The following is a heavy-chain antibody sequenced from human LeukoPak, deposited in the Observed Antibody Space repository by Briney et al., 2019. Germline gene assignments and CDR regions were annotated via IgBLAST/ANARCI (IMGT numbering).Heavy chain of an antibody. Sequence: GASVKVPCKASGYTFTGYYMHWVRQAPGQGLEWMGRINPNSGGTNYAQKFQGRVTMTRDTSISTAYMELSRLRSDDTAVHYCASFDWLSYFDYWGQGTLVTVSS. V-gene: IGHV1-2*06. D-gene: IGHD3-9*01. CDR3: ASFDWLSYFDY. CDR2: INPNSGGT. J-gene: IGHJ4*02. CDR1: GYTFTGYY.